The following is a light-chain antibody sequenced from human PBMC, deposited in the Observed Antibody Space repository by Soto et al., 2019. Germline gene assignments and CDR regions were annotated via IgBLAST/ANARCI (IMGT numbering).Light chain of an antibody. V-gene: IGLV2-14*01. J-gene: IGLJ2*01. CDR3: SSYTSSSTRVV. Sequence: QSALTQPASVSGSPGQSITISCTGTSSDVGGYNYVSWYQQHPGKAPKLMIYDVSNRPSGVSNRFSGSKSGNTASLTISGLQAEDEADYYCSSYTSSSTRVVFGGGTQRPS. CDR2: DVS. CDR1: SSDVGGYNY.